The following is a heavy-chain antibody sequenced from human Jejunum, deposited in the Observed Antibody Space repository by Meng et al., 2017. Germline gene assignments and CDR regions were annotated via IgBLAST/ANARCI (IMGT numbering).Heavy chain of an antibody. Sequence: VQRQRGGARPLTPLETLSLTCAVYGGSLSGYFWSWIRQPPGKGLEWIGEVSHSGCTKYNPSLKSRVTISLETSKNQFSLKMSSVTAADTAVYYCVRGNNYVWGMIPWGQGTLVTVSS. CDR1: GGSLSGYF. CDR2: VSHSGCT. V-gene: IGHV4-34*01. D-gene: IGHD3-16*01. J-gene: IGHJ5*02. CDR3: VRGNNYVWGMIP.